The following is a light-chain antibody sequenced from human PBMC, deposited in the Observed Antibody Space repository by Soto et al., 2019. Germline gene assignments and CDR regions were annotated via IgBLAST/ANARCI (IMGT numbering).Light chain of an antibody. V-gene: IGKV4-1*01. CDR2: WAS. CDR3: QQYYSTLT. CDR1: QRVLYSSDNRIY. J-gene: IGKJ4*01. Sequence: DIVMTQSPDSLAVSLGERATINCKSSQRVLYSSDNRIYLAWYQQKPGQPPKLLIYWASTRDSGVPDRFSGSGSGADFTLTISSLQAEDVAVYYCQQYYSTLTFGGGTKVEIK.